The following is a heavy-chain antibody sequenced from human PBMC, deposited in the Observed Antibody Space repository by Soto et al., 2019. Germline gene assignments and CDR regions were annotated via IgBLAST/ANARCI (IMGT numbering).Heavy chain of an antibody. CDR3: ARVGSRDAYNYVLDQ. J-gene: IGHJ1*01. CDR2: VISASGSV. Sequence: QVQVVQSGAEVKKPGSSVKISCKASGRIFSSFPTSWVRQVPGQGLEWMGGVISASGSVTYAPKFQGRVTMTEVNYAGIGYMELTSLTSEDTAIYYCARVGSRDAYNYVLDQWGPGTMVTVSS. V-gene: IGHV1-69*06. D-gene: IGHD5-18*01. CDR1: GRIFSSFP.